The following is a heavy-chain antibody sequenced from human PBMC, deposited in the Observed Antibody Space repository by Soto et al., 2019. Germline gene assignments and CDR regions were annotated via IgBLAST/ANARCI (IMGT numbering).Heavy chain of an antibody. CDR2: IIPIFGTA. Sequence: SVKVSRKASGGTFSGYAISWVRQAPGQGLEWMGGIIPIFGTANYAQKFQGRVTITADESTSTAYMELSSLRSEDTAVYYCARYWGYCSGGTSNPPSGMHFGAQGTTVTV. D-gene: IGHD2-15*01. V-gene: IGHV1-69*13. J-gene: IGHJ6*02. CDR1: GGTFSGYA. CDR3: ARYWGYCSGGTSNPPSGMHF.